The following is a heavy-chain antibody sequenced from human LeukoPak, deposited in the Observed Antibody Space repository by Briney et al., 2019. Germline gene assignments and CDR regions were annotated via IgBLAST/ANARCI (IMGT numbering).Heavy chain of an antibody. Sequence: QTGGSLRLSCAASGFTFSSYAMSWVRQAPGKGLEWVSAISGSGGSTYHADLVKGRFTISRDNSNNTLYLQMNSLRAEDTAVYYCVKGPIVETTSWFDPWGQGTLVIVSS. J-gene: IGHJ5*02. CDR1: GFTFSSYA. CDR3: VKGPIVETTSWFDP. V-gene: IGHV3-23*01. D-gene: IGHD1-26*01. CDR2: ISGSGGST.